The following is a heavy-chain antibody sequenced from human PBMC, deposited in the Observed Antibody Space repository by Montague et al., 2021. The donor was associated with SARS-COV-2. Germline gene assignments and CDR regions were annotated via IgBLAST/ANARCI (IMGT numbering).Heavy chain of an antibody. D-gene: IGHD3-22*01. V-gene: IGHV4-59*01. CDR3: ARADRRSPVTTLLGYYKGMDL. Sequence: SETLSLTCTVSGDSISTSYWAWIRQPPGKGLEWIAYIYYSGRTSYNSSLKSRVTISVDTSKNQVPLNLSSVTAADTAVYFCARADRRSPVTTLLGYYKGMDLWGQGTTVTVSS. J-gene: IGHJ6*02. CDR2: IYYSGRT. CDR1: GDSISTSY.